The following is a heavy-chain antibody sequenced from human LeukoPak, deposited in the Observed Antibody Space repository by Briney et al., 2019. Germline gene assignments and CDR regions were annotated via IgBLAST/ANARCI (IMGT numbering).Heavy chain of an antibody. CDR1: GFSFSSYS. Sequence: PGGSLRLSCAASGFSFSSYSINWVRQAPGKGLDWVSYISGDGNTKHYTDSVKGRFTISRDNAKNALYLQMNSLRAEDPAVYFCARDYVYAFDYWGQGTLVTVSS. D-gene: IGHD2/OR15-2a*01. CDR3: ARDYVYAFDY. J-gene: IGHJ4*02. CDR2: ISGDGNTK. V-gene: IGHV3-48*01.